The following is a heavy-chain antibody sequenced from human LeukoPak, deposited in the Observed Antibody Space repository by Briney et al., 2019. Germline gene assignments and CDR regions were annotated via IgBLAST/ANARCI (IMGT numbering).Heavy chain of an antibody. V-gene: IGHV3-33*01. CDR2: IWYHGRNQ. Sequence: GMSLRLSCTTSGFTFSSYGLHWVRQAPGKGLEWVADIWYHGRNQYYADSVTGRFTISRDHSTSTLYLQMNSLRVEDTAVYFCGRDLAVGRPSFDSWGQGTLVTVSS. CDR3: GRDLAVGRPSFDS. J-gene: IGHJ4*02. CDR1: GFTFSSYG. D-gene: IGHD3/OR15-3a*01.